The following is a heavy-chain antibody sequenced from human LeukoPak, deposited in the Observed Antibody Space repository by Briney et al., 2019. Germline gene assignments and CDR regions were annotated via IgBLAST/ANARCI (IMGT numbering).Heavy chain of an antibody. Sequence: SQTLSLTCAISGDSFSSNSAAWNWIRQSPSRGLEWLGRTYYRSKWYNGYAVSVKSRITINPDTSKNQFSLQLNSVTPEDTAVYYCARGETVVSGLAFDIWGQGTMVTVSS. CDR1: GDSFSSNSAA. D-gene: IGHD4-23*01. CDR2: TYYRSKWYN. J-gene: IGHJ3*02. V-gene: IGHV6-1*01. CDR3: ARGETVVSGLAFDI.